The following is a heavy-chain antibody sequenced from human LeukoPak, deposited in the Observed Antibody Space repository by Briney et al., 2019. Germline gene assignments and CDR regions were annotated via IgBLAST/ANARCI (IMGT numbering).Heavy chain of an antibody. V-gene: IGHV3-74*01. CDR1: GFTFSSHW. J-gene: IGHJ3*02. CDR2: INSDGCST. Sequence: PGGSLRLSCAASGFTFSSHWMHWVRQAPGKGLVWVSRINSDGCSTTYADSVQGRFTISRDNAKNTLYLQMNSLRVEDTAVYYCARASIWDIWGQGTMVTVSS. D-gene: IGHD6-6*01. CDR3: ARASIWDI.